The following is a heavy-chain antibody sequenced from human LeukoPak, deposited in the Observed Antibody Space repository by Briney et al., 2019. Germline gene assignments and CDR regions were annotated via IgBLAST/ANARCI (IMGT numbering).Heavy chain of an antibody. CDR1: GFTSSGYA. CDR3: AKAIVAVVYTTFDY. J-gene: IGHJ4*02. D-gene: IGHD2-21*01. V-gene: IGHV3-23*01. CDR2: LTGSGGSA. Sequence: PGQSLRLSCAASGFTSSGYALSWVRQAPGKGLEWVSTLTGSGGSAYYADSVKGRFTISRDNSKNTLYLQMNSLRAEDTAVYYCAKAIVAVVYTTFDYWGQGTLVTVSS.